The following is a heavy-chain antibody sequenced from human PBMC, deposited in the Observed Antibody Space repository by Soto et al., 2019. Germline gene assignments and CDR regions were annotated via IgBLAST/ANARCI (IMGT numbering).Heavy chain of an antibody. CDR3: ARWPDGYYYYGMDV. J-gene: IGHJ6*02. CDR2: MNPNSVNT. Sequence: QVQLVQSGAEVKKPGASVKVSCKASGYTFTSYDINWVRQATGQGLEWMGWMNPNSVNTGYAQKFQGRVTMTRNTSISTAYMELSSLRSEATAVYYCARWPDGYYYYGMDVWGQGTTVTVSS. CDR1: GYTFTSYD. V-gene: IGHV1-8*01.